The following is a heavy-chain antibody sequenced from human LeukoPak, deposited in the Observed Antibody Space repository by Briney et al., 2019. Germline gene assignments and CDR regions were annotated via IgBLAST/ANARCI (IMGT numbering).Heavy chain of an antibody. CDR1: GYTFTSYG. CDR2: ISAYNGNT. Sequence: GASVKVSCKASGYTFTSYGISWVRQAPGQGLEWMGWISAYNGNTNYAQKLQGRVTMTTDTSTSTACMELRSLRSDDTAVYYCARDPGSIAAAGRWFDPWGQGTLVTVSS. V-gene: IGHV1-18*01. J-gene: IGHJ5*02. D-gene: IGHD6-13*01. CDR3: ARDPGSIAAAGRWFDP.